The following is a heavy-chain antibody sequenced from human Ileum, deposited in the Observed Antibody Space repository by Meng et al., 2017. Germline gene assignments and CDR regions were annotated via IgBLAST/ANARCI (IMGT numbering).Heavy chain of an antibody. J-gene: IGHJ6*02. CDR2: IIHIFGTA. D-gene: IGHD5-18*01. CDR1: GGTFSSYA. Sequence: SVKVSCKAAGGTFSSYAISWVRKAPGQGLEWRGGIIHIFGTANYAQKFQGRVTITADESTSTAYMELSSLRSEDTAVDYCARRGGYSYGYDLSKGYYGMDVWGQGTTVTVSS. V-gene: IGHV1-69*13. CDR3: ARRGGYSYGYDLSKGYYGMDV.